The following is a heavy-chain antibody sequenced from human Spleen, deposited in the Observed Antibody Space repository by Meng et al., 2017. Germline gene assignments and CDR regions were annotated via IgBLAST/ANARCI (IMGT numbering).Heavy chain of an antibody. V-gene: IGHV4-31*01. J-gene: IGHJ4*02. CDR2: IYYSGST. D-gene: IGHD5-12*01. CDR1: GGSISSGGYY. Sequence: QVQLQESGPGLVKPSQTLSLTCTVSGGSISSGGYYWSWIRQHPGKGLEWIGYIYYSGSTYYNPSLKSLVTISVDTSKNQFSLKLSSVTAADTAVYYCAGRVATIPTDEYYFDYWGQGTLVTVSS. CDR3: AGRVATIPTDEYYFDY.